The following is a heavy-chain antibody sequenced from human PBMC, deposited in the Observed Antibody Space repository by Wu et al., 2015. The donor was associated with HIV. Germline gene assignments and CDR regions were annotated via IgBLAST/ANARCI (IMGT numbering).Heavy chain of an antibody. D-gene: IGHD2-15*01. CDR1: GGTFSSYA. CDR3: ATKLGYCSGGSCYSYYFDY. Sequence: QVQLVQSGAEVKKPGSSVKVSCKASGGTFSSYAISWVRQAPGQGLEWMGGIIPIFGTANYAQKFQGRVTITTDESTSTAYMELSSLRSEDTAVYYCATKLGYCSGGSCYSYYFDYWGQGTLVTVSS. V-gene: IGHV1-69*05. CDR2: IIPIFGTA. J-gene: IGHJ4*02.